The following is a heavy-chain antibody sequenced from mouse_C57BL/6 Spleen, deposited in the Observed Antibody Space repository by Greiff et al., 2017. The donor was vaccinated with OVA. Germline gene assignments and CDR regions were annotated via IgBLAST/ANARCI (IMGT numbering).Heavy chain of an antibody. CDR3: ARGHYGPY. Sequence: EVQLQQSGPELVKPGASVKISCKASGYTFTDYYMNWVKQSHGKSLEWIGDINPNNGGTSYNQKFKGKATLTVDKSSSTAYIELRSLTSDDSAVYYCARGHYGPYWGQGTTLTVSS. J-gene: IGHJ2*01. CDR2: INPNNGGT. D-gene: IGHD1-1*02. CDR1: GYTFTDYY. V-gene: IGHV1-26*01.